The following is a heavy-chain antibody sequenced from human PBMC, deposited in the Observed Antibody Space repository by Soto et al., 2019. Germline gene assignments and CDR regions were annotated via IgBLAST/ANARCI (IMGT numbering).Heavy chain of an antibody. CDR1: GGTFSSYA. D-gene: IGHD3-9*01. J-gene: IGHJ5*02. CDR3: ATYDILTGWS. CDR2: IIPIFGTA. Sequence: SVEVSCKXSGGTFSSYAISWVRQAPGQGLEWMGGIIPIFGTANYAQKFQGRVTITADESTSTAYMELSSLRSEDTAVYYCATYDILTGWSWGQGTLVTVSS. V-gene: IGHV1-69*13.